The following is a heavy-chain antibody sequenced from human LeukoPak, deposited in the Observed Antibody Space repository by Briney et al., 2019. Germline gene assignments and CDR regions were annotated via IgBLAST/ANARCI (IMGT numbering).Heavy chain of an antibody. Sequence: PSETLYLTCTVSGGSISIGSYYRSWIRQPAGKGLEWIGHIYTSGSNNYNPSLKSRVTISVDTSKNQFSLKLSSVTAADTAVYYCARAIYNWNYMRYWGQGTLVTVSS. CDR3: ARAIYNWNYMRY. D-gene: IGHD1-7*01. J-gene: IGHJ4*02. CDR1: GGSISIGSYY. CDR2: IYTSGSN. V-gene: IGHV4-61*09.